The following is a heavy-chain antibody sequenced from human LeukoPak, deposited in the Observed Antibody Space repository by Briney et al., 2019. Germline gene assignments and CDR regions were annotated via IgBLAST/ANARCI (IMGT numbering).Heavy chain of an antibody. CDR2: INPNSGAT. Sequence: ASVKVSCKASGYTFTGYYMHWVRRAPGQGLEWMEWINPNSGATNYPQKFQGRVTMTGDTSISTAYMELSSLRSDDTAVYYCARGEVDSSGWDCFHFWGQGTLVTVSS. J-gene: IGHJ4*02. CDR3: ARGEVDSSGWDCFHF. CDR1: GYTFTGYY. D-gene: IGHD6-19*01. V-gene: IGHV1-2*02.